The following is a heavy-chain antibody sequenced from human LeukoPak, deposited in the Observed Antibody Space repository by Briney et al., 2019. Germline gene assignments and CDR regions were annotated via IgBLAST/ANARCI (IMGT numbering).Heavy chain of an antibody. V-gene: IGHV3-48*02. CDR3: ARDYGSGSYWFDY. Sequence: GGSLRLSCAASGFTFSSYNMNWVRQAPGGGLEWVSYVSGTGSTKNYADSVKGRFTISRDNAKNSLYLQMNSLRDEDTAVYYCARDYGSGSYWFDYWGQGTLVTVSS. CDR2: VSGTGSTK. D-gene: IGHD3-10*01. J-gene: IGHJ4*02. CDR1: GFTFSSYN.